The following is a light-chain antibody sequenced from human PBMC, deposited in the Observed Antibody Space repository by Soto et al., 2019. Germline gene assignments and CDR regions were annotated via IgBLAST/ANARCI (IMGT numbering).Light chain of an antibody. CDR2: GAY. CDR1: QSVSNNY. Sequence: EIVLTQSPGTLSLSPWERATLSCRASQSVSNNYLAWYQQKPGQAPRLLIYGAYSRATGTPDRFSGSGSGTDFTLTISRLEPEDYAVYYCQQYDTSPPLTFGGGTKVDIK. J-gene: IGKJ4*01. CDR3: QQYDTSPPLT. V-gene: IGKV3-20*01.